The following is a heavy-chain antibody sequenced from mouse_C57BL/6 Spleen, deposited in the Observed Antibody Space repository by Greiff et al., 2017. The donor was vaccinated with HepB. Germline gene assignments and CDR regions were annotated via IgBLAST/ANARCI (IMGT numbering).Heavy chain of an antibody. D-gene: IGHD2-12*01. J-gene: IGHJ2*01. V-gene: IGHV1-50*01. CDR3: AARRSYFDY. Sequence: VQLQQSGAELVKPGASVKLSCKASGYTFTSYWMQWVKQRPGQGLQWIGEIDPSDSYTNYNQKFKGKATLTVDTSSSTAYMQLSSLTSEDSAVYYCAARRSYFDYWGQGTTLTVSS. CDR2: IDPSDSYT. CDR1: GYTFTSYW.